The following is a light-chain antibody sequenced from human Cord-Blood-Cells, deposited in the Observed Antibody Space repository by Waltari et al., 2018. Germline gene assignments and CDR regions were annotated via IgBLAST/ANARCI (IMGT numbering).Light chain of an antibody. CDR2: WAS. Sequence: DIVMTQSPNSLAVFLGERATINCKSRPRFLYRSNNKNYLAWYQQKPGQPPKLLIYWASTRESGVPDRFSGSGSGTDFTLTISSLQAEDVAVYYCQQYYSTPFTFGPGTKVDIK. CDR3: QQYYSTPFT. J-gene: IGKJ3*01. V-gene: IGKV4-1*01. CDR1: PRFLYRSNNKNY.